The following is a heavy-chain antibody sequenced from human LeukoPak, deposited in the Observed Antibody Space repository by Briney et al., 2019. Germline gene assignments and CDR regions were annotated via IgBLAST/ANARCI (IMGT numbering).Heavy chain of an antibody. D-gene: IGHD3-16*01. CDR3: ARLGDSYYFDF. Sequence: SETLSLTCTVSGGSISSSSYYWGWIRQPPGKGLEWIGSIYYSGSTYYNPSLKSRVTISVDTSKNQFSLKLNSVTAADTAVYYCARLGDSYYFDFWGQGTLVTVSS. V-gene: IGHV4-39*07. CDR2: IYYSGST. J-gene: IGHJ4*02. CDR1: GGSISSSSYY.